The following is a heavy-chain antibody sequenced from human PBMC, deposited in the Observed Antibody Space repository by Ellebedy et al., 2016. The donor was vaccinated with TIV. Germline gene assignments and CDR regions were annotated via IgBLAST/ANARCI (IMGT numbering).Heavy chain of an antibody. Sequence: GESLKISCAASRFTFISYAMNWVRQTPGKGLEWVATISNDGSDTYYADSVKGRFTISRDNAKNTLYLQMNSLRADDTAVYYCARDLHIVASNYWGQGTLVTVSS. J-gene: IGHJ4*02. CDR1: RFTFISYA. D-gene: IGHD5-12*01. CDR3: ARDLHIVASNY. V-gene: IGHV3-30*03. CDR2: ISNDGSDT.